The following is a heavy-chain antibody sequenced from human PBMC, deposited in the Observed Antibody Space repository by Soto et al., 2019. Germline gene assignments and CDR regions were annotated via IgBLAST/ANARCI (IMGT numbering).Heavy chain of an antibody. V-gene: IGHV4-39*01. Sequence: QLQLQESGPGLVKPSETLSLTCTVAGGSISSSSYYWGWIRQPPGKGLEWIGSIYYSGSTYYNPSRKSRVTISVDTSKNQFSLKLSSVTAADTAVYYCGGGGEAYYYYMDVWGKGTTVTVSS. J-gene: IGHJ6*03. CDR3: GGGGEAYYYYMDV. CDR1: GGSISSSSYY. D-gene: IGHD2-15*01. CDR2: IYYSGST.